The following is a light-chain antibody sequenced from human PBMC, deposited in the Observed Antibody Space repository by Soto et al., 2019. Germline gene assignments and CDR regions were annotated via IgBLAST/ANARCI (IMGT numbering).Light chain of an antibody. Sequence: DIQMTHSPSSLSASVGDRVTITCRASQSISSDLNWYQQKPGKAPKLLIYAASSLQSGVPSRFSGSGSGTDFTLTISSLEPEDFATYHCQQSYSTPHTFGQGNEAEIK. J-gene: IGKJ1*01. CDR3: QQSYSTPHT. CDR1: QSISSD. CDR2: AAS. V-gene: IGKV1-39*01.